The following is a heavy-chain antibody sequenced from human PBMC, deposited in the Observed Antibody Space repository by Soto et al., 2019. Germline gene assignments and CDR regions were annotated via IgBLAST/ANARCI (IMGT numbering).Heavy chain of an antibody. CDR2: FDPEDGET. V-gene: IGHV1-24*01. D-gene: IGHD3-9*01. CDR3: ATGVRPYYDILTGLLPGTFFDY. CDR1: GYTLTELS. J-gene: IGHJ4*02. Sequence: ASVKVSCKVSGYTLTELSMHWVRQAPGKGLEWMGGFDPEDGETIYAQKFQGRVTMTEDTSTDTAYMELSSLRSEDTAVYYCATGVRPYYDILTGLLPGTFFDYWGQGTLVTVSS.